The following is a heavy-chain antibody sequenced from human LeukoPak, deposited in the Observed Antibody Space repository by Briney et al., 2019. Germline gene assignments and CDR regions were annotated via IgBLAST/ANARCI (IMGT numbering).Heavy chain of an antibody. CDR1: GGTFSSYA. CDR2: IIPRFATT. CDR3: ARGTIRSIAAAVFAFDI. Sequence: SVKVSCKASGGTFSSYALSWVRQAPGQGLEWMGGIIPRFATTKYGQTFQGRVTLTADESTSTAYMELSSLRSEDTAVYYCARGTIRSIAAAVFAFDIWGQGTMVTVSS. D-gene: IGHD6-13*01. J-gene: IGHJ3*02. V-gene: IGHV1-69*13.